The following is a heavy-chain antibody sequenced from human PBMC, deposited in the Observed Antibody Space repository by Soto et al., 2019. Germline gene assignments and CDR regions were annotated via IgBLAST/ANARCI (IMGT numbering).Heavy chain of an antibody. CDR2: ISYDGSNK. CDR1: GFTFSNHA. J-gene: IGHJ4*02. CDR3: ARDKWELLYYFDH. D-gene: IGHD1-26*01. V-gene: IGHV3-30-3*01. Sequence: QVQLVESGGGVVQPGRSLRLSCAASGFTFSNHAMHWVRQAPGKGLEWVAVISYDGSNKYYADSVKGRFTISRDSSKNTLFLQMNSLRADDTDVYYCARDKWELLYYFDHWGQGTLVTVSS.